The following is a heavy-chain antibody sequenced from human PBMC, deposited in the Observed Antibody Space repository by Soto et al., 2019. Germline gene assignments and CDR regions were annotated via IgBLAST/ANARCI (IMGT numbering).Heavy chain of an antibody. J-gene: IGHJ6*02. CDR1: GFTFSSYA. CDR3: ARCVSIAARGGMDV. V-gene: IGHV3-30-3*01. D-gene: IGHD6-6*01. CDR2: ISYDGSNK. Sequence: QVQLVESGGGVVQPGRSLRLSCAASGFTFSSYAMHWVRQAPGKGLEWVAVISYDGSNKYYADSVKGRFTISRDNSKNTLYLQMNSLRAEDTAVYYCARCVSIAARGGMDVWGQGPTVTVSS.